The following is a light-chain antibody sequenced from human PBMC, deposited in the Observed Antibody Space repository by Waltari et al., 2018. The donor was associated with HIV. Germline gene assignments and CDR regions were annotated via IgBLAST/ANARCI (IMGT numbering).Light chain of an antibody. V-gene: IGLV2-14*01. Sequence: QSALTQPAPVSGSPGPSIPISCSATRSHVGAYVYVSCYQQHPPKAPKVIIYDVSKRPSGVSNRFSGSKSGNTASLTISGLQAEDEADYYCSSYTTGSTLVFGGGTTVTVL. J-gene: IGLJ3*02. CDR1: RSHVGAYVY. CDR3: SSYTTGSTLV. CDR2: DVS.